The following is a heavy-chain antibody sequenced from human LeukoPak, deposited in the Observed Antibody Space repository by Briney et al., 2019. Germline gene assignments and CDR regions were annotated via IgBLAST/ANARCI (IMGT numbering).Heavy chain of an antibody. V-gene: IGHV4-34*01. CDR1: GGSFSGYY. Sequence: SETLSLTCAVYGGSFSGYYWSWIRQPPGKGLEWIGEINHSGSTNYNPSLKSRVTISVDTSKNQFSLKLSSVTAADTAVYYCARRRRVVGPTFDYWGQGTLVTVSS. CDR3: ARRRRVVGPTFDY. D-gene: IGHD2-15*01. J-gene: IGHJ4*02. CDR2: INHSGST.